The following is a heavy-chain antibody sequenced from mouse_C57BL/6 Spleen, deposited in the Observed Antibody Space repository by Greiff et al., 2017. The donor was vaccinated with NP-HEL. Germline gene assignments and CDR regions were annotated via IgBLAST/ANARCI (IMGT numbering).Heavy chain of an antibody. Sequence: QVQLKESGPELVKPGASVKISCKASGYAFSSSWMNWVKQRPGKGLEWIGRIYPGDGDTNYNGKFKGKATLTADKSSSTAYMQLSSLTSEDSAVYFCARWGTTGDWYFDVWGTGTTVTVSS. J-gene: IGHJ1*03. CDR3: ARWGTTGDWYFDV. D-gene: IGHD1-1*01. CDR2: IYPGDGDT. CDR1: GYAFSSSW. V-gene: IGHV1-82*01.